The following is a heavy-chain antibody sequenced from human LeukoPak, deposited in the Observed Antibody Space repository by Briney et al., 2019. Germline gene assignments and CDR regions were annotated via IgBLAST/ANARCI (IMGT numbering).Heavy chain of an antibody. D-gene: IGHD3-9*01. J-gene: IGHJ4*02. CDR3: ARPLLRYFDWPIGG. CDR1: GFTFSSYG. Sequence: GGSLRLSCAASGFTFSSYGMHWVRQAPGKGLEWVAVISYDGSNKYYADSVKGRFTISRDNSKNTLYLQMNSLRAEDTAVYYCARPLLRYFDWPIGGWGQGTLVTVSS. CDR2: ISYDGSNK. V-gene: IGHV3-30*03.